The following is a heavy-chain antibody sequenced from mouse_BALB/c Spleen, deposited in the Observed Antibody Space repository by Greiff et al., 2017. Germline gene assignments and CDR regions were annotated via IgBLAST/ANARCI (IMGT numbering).Heavy chain of an antibody. Sequence: EVQLVESGPGLVKPSQSLSLTCTVTGYSITSDYAWNWIRQFPGNKLEWMGYISYSGSTSYNPSLKSRISITRDTSKNQFFLQLNSVTTEDTATYYCAREKDLLFFDYWGQGTTLTVSS. CDR1: GYSITSDYA. D-gene: IGHD2-1*01. CDR3: AREKDLLFFDY. J-gene: IGHJ2*01. CDR2: ISYSGST. V-gene: IGHV3-2*02.